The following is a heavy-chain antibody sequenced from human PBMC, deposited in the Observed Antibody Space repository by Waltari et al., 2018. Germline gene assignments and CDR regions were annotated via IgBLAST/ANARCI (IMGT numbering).Heavy chain of an antibody. CDR1: GFRFRSHA. J-gene: IGHJ4*02. D-gene: IGHD1-7*01. CDR2: MSYDGSNE. CDR3: ARDRIWKYVFDY. V-gene: IGHV3-30*04. Sequence: QVQLVESGGGVVQPGRSLRLSCAASGFRFRSHAMHWVRQAPGKGLEWVALMSYDGSNEDYADAVQGRLTISRDNSKNTLYLQIDSLRTEDTAVYYCARDRIWKYVFDYWGQGTLVTVSS.